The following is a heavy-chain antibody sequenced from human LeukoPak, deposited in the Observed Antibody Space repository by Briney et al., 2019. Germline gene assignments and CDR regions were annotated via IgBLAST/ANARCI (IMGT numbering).Heavy chain of an antibody. Sequence: ASVKVSCKASGYTLTSYDINWVRQATGQGLEWMGWMNPNSGNTGYAQKFRGRVTMTRNTSISTAYMELSSLRSEDTAVYYCARGTYYYDSSGYSHFQHWGQGTLVTVSS. CDR1: GYTLTSYD. V-gene: IGHV1-8*01. J-gene: IGHJ1*01. CDR3: ARGTYYYDSSGYSHFQH. D-gene: IGHD3-22*01. CDR2: MNPNSGNT.